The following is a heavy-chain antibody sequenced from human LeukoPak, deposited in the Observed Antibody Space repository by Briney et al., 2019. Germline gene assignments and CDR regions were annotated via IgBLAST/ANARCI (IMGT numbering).Heavy chain of an antibody. D-gene: IGHD2-2*01. CDR3: TRMPSTEIYYFYYMDV. V-gene: IGHV3-23*01. CDR2: ISSLGVST. Sequence: AGGSLSLSCADSDFTISCYTVNWGRQAPGKGLERVSGISSLGVSTYYADSVRGRFTISRDNSENTVYLQMDSLGTEDTAVYYCTRMPSTEIYYFYYMDVWGKGTTVTVSS. CDR1: DFTISCYT. J-gene: IGHJ6*03.